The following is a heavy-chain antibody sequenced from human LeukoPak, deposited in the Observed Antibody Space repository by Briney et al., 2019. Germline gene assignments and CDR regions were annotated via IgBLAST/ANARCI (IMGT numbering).Heavy chain of an antibody. J-gene: IGHJ4*02. Sequence: SVKVSCKASGGTFSSYAISWVRQAPGQGLEWMGGIIPIFGTANYAQKFQGRVTISTDESTNTVFMELSNLGSEDTAVYYCAREGSTIHAGLHYWGQGTLVTVSS. D-gene: IGHD5-24*01. CDR3: AREGSTIHAGLHY. V-gene: IGHV1-69*05. CDR1: GGTFSSYA. CDR2: IIPIFGTA.